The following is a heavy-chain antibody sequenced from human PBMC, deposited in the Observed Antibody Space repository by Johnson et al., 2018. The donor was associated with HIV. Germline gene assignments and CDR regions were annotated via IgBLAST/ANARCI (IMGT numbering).Heavy chain of an antibody. J-gene: IGHJ3*02. CDR1: GFTFSSYA. Sequence: VQLVESGGVLVQPGGSLGLSCAASGFTFSSYAVSWVRQAPGKGLEWVSVITHNGGSAYYADSVKGRFTISRDNSKNTVYLQMNSLRVEDTAVYYCAKGAYYDFWSGYYTGSGAFDIWGQGTMVTVSS. CDR3: AKGAYYDFWSGYYTGSGAFDI. V-gene: IGHV3-23*04. D-gene: IGHD3-3*01. CDR2: ITHNGGSA.